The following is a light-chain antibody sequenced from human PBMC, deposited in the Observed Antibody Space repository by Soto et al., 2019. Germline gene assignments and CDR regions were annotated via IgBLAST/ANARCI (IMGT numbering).Light chain of an antibody. V-gene: IGLV2-23*01. CDR2: EGS. CDR1: SSDVGSYNL. J-gene: IGLJ1*01. CDR3: CSYAGSSTS. Sequence: QSALTQPASVSGSPGQSITISCTGTSSDVGSYNLVSWYQQHPGEAPKLMIYEGSKRPSGVSNRFSGSKSGNTASLTISGLQAEDEADYYCCSYAGSSTSFGTGTKVTVL.